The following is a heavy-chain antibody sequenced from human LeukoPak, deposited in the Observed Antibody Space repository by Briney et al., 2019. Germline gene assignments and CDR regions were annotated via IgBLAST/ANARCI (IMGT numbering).Heavy chain of an antibody. J-gene: IGHJ4*02. D-gene: IGHD3-16*01. Sequence: GGSLRLSCAASGFTFSGSAMHWVRQASGKGLEWVGRIRSKANSYATAYAASVKGRFTISRDDSRNTAYLQMNSLKTEDTAVYYCARHRGISTRDFEYWGQGTLVTVSS. CDR1: GFTFSGSA. CDR3: ARHRGISTRDFEY. CDR2: IRSKANSYAT. V-gene: IGHV3-73*01.